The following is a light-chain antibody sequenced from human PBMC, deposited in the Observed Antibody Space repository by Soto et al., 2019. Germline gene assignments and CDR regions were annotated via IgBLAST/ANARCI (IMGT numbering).Light chain of an antibody. CDR2: AAS. V-gene: IGKV3-15*01. Sequence: ERVMTQYPATLSVSPGERSTLSCMASQSISSNLAWYQQKPGQAPRLLIYAASTRASGIPARFSGSGSGTDFTLTICSLQSEDFAVYCCQQYNNWPQTFGQGNKV. CDR3: QQYNNWPQT. J-gene: IGKJ1*01. CDR1: QSISSN.